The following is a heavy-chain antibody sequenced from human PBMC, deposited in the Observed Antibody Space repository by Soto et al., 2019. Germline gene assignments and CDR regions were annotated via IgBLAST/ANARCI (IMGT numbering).Heavy chain of an antibody. D-gene: IGHD3-3*01. J-gene: IGHJ4*02. V-gene: IGHV3-64D*08. CDR3: VKSVRKPPFGPFDY. CDR2: ISSNGGST. Sequence: GGSLRLSCSASGFTFSSYAMHWVRQAPGKGLEYVSAISSNGGSTYYADSVKGRFTISRDNSKNTLYLQMSSLRAEDTAVYCCVKSVRKPPFGPFDYWGQGTLVTVSS. CDR1: GFTFSSYA.